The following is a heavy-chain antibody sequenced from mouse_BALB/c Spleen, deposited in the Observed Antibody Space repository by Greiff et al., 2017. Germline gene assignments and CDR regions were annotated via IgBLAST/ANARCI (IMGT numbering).Heavy chain of an antibody. V-gene: IGHV6-6*02. D-gene: IGHD2-4*01. Sequence: EVKLMEPGGGLVQPGGSMKLSCVASGFTFSNYWMNWVRQSPEKGLEWVAEIRLKSNNYATHYAESVKGRFTISRDDSKSSVYLQMNNLRAEDTGIYYCTKIYYDYFYYFDDWGQGTTLTVSS. CDR1: GFTFSNYW. CDR2: IRLKSNNYAT. CDR3: TKIYYDYFYYFDD. J-gene: IGHJ2*01.